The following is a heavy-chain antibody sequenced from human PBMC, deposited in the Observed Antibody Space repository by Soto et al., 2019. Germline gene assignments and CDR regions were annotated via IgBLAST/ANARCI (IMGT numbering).Heavy chain of an antibody. V-gene: IGHV1-46*01. Sequence: ASVKVSCKASGYTFTSYYMHWVRQAPGQGLEWMGIINPSGGSTSYAQKFQGRVTMTRDTSTSTVYMELSSLRSEDTAVYYCARDYHDYSNFRRYYYYYGMDVWGQVPKFTVSS. CDR2: INPSGGST. CDR3: ARDYHDYSNFRRYYYYYGMDV. D-gene: IGHD4-4*01. CDR1: GYTFTSYY. J-gene: IGHJ6*02.